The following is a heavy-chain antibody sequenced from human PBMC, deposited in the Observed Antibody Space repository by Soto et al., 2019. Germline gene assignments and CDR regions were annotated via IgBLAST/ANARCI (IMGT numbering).Heavy chain of an antibody. J-gene: IGHJ4*02. CDR3: ARSGPYDYIWGSYPYFDY. CDR2: INPNSGGT. Sequence: ASVKVSCKASGYTFTGYYMHWVRQAPGQGLEWMGWINPNSGGTNYAQKFQGWVTMTRDTSISTASMELSRLRSDDTAVYYCARSGPYDYIWGSYPYFDYWGQGTLVTVSS. D-gene: IGHD3-16*02. CDR1: GYTFTGYY. V-gene: IGHV1-2*04.